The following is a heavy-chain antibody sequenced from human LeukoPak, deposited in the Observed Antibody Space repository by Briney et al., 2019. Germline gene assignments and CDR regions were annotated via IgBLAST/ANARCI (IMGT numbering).Heavy chain of an antibody. CDR1: GFTFSSYA. D-gene: IGHD3-22*01. J-gene: IGHJ3*02. V-gene: IGHV3-30*04. CDR2: ISYDGSNK. CDR3: ARVRDSSGYDHTHDAFDI. Sequence: QPGGSLRLSCAASGFTFSSYAMHWVRQAPGKGLEWVAVISYDGSNKYYADSVKGRFTISRDNSKNTLYLQMNSLRAEDTAVYYCARVRDSSGYDHTHDAFDIWGQGTMVTVSS.